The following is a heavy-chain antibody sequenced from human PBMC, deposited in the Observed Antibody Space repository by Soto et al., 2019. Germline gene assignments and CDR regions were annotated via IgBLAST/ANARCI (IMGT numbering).Heavy chain of an antibody. J-gene: IGHJ4*02. Sequence: ASVKVSCKASGYTFPSYAISWVRQAPGQGLEWMGWISAYNGDTNYAQKLQGRVTMTTDTATSTAYMELRSLRSDDTAVYYCARDWVEAPNYFDYWGQGTLVTVS. V-gene: IGHV1-18*01. D-gene: IGHD3-16*01. CDR3: ARDWVEAPNYFDY. CDR2: ISAYNGDT. CDR1: GYTFPSYA.